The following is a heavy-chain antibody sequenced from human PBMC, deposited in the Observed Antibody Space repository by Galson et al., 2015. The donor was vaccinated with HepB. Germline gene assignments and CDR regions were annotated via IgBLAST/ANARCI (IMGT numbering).Heavy chain of an antibody. V-gene: IGHV3-23*01. Sequence: SLRLSCAASGFTFSSYAMSWVRQAPGKGLEWVSAISGSGGSTYYADSVKGRFTISRDNSKNTLYLQMNSLRAEDTAVYYCAKDLVSLDWFTANDAFDIWGQGTMVTVSS. CDR3: AKDLVSLDWFTANDAFDI. D-gene: IGHD3-9*01. CDR1: GFTFSSYA. J-gene: IGHJ3*02. CDR2: ISGSGGST.